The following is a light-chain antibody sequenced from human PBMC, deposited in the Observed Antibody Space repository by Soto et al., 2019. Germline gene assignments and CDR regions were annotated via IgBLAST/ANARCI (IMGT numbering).Light chain of an antibody. CDR2: RAA. J-gene: IGKJ1*01. CDR1: QSVRNSH. Sequence: EIVLTQSPGTLSLSPGERATLSCRASQSVRNSHLAWYQQKPGQPPRLLISRAASRAPGIPDRFSGSVSGTDFTLSISKLEPEVYALYYCQQYGESQGTFGLGTKVEI. V-gene: IGKV3-20*01. CDR3: QQYGESQGT.